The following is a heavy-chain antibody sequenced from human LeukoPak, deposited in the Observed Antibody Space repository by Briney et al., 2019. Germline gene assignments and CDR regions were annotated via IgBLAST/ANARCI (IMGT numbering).Heavy chain of an antibody. V-gene: IGHV3-30-3*01. Sequence: PGGSLRLSCAASGFTFSSYAMRWVRQAPGKGLEWVAVISYDGSNKYYADSVKGRFTISRDNSKNTLYLQMNSLRAEDTAVYYCARSPYYYDSSGYYSTLLLDYWGQGTLVTVSS. CDR1: GFTFSSYA. CDR2: ISYDGSNK. J-gene: IGHJ4*02. CDR3: ARSPYYYDSSGYYSTLLLDY. D-gene: IGHD3-22*01.